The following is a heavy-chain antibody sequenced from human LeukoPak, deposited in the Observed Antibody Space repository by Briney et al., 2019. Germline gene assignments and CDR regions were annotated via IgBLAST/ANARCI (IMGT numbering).Heavy chain of an antibody. CDR1: EFTFSSFD. J-gene: IGHJ4*02. D-gene: IGHD4-17*01. Sequence: GGSLRLSCAASEFTFSSFDMSWVRQAPGKGLEWISYISGSGSAIYYADSVKGRFTISRDNARNSLSLRMSSLRAEDTAVYYCARSHGDSDFYDYWGRGTLVTVSS. V-gene: IGHV3-48*03. CDR3: ARSHGDSDFYDY. CDR2: ISGSGSAI.